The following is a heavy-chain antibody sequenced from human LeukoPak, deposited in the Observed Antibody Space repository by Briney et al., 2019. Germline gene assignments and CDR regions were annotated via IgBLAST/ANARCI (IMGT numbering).Heavy chain of an antibody. V-gene: IGHV5-51*01. CDR1: GYSSTSYW. D-gene: IGHD5-18*01. CDR2: IYPGDSDT. J-gene: IGHJ4*02. Sequence: GESLKISCKASGYSSTSYWIGWVRHMPRKGLEWMGIIYPGDSDTRYSPSFQGQVTISADKSISTAYLQWSSLKASDTAMYYCARILKRTAMAYFDYWGQGTLVTVSS. CDR3: ARILKRTAMAYFDY.